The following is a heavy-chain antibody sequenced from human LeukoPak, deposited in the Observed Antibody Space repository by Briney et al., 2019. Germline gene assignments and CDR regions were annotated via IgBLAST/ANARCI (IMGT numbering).Heavy chain of an antibody. V-gene: IGHV3-30*18. D-gene: IGHD3-16*01. J-gene: IGHJ4*02. CDR2: ISYDGSNK. CDR3: AKWYDDTAY. Sequence: GGSLRLSCAASGFTFSSYGMHWVRQAPGKGLEWVAVISYDGSNKYYADSVKGRFTISRDNSKNTLYLQMNSLRAEDTAVYYCAKWYDDTAYWGQGTLVTVSS. CDR1: GFTFSSYG.